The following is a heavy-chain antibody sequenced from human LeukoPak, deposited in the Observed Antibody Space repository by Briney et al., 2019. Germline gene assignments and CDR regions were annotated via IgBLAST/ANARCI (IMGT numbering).Heavy chain of an antibody. CDR1: GFTFGDYA. V-gene: IGHV3-49*03. CDR3: TRAPYCGGDCYSDY. J-gene: IGHJ4*02. Sequence: PGRSLRLSCTASGFTFGDYAMSWFRQAPGKGLEWVGFIRSKAYGGTTDYAASVKGRFTISRDDSKSIAYLQMNSLKTEDTAVYYCTRAPYCGGDCYSDYWGQGTLVTVSS. CDR2: IRSKAYGGTT. D-gene: IGHD2-21*02.